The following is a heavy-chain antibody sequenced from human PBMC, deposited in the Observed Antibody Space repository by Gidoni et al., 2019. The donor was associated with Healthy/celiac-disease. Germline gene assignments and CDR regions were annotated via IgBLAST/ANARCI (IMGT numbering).Heavy chain of an antibody. Sequence: EVQLVQSGGGLVHPGASLRLSFAASAFPFSIYTMNWVRQAPGKGLEWVSSISSASSYIYYADSVKGRFTISRDNAKNSLFLQMNSLRAEDTAVYYCAGVDYYDSTVDYWGQGTLVTVSS. D-gene: IGHD3-22*01. CDR1: AFPFSIYT. CDR3: AGVDYYDSTVDY. J-gene: IGHJ4*02. CDR2: ISSASSYI. V-gene: IGHV3-21*01.